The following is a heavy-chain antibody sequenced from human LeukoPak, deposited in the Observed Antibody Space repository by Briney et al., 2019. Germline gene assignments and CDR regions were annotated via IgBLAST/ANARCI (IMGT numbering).Heavy chain of an antibody. D-gene: IGHD6-19*01. CDR3: TRDYSGSFGDY. V-gene: IGHV1-2*02. CDR2: LNPNSGGT. CDR1: GYTFTGNY. Sequence: ASVKVSCKASGYTFTGNYLHWVRQAPGQGLEWMGWLNPNSGGTRYAQKFQGRVTMTRDTSNSTAYMELSSLRSDDTAVYYCTRDYSGSFGDYWGQGTLVVVS. J-gene: IGHJ4*02.